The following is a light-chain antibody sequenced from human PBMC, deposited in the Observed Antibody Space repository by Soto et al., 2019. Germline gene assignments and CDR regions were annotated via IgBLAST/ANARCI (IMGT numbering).Light chain of an antibody. Sequence: EIVMTQSPATLSLSPGERSALSCRARQSINSELAWYQQKPGQPPRLLIYGASTRATGVPARFTGSESGSDFTLTISGLQSEDFAVYYCQQGHNWPLTFGQRTRLEI. CDR3: QQGHNWPLT. CDR1: QSINSE. V-gene: IGKV3-15*01. J-gene: IGKJ2*01. CDR2: GAS.